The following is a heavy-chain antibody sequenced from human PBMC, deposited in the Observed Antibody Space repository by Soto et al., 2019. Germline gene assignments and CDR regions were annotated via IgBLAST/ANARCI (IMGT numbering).Heavy chain of an antibody. CDR2: INHSGST. D-gene: IGHD3-3*01. J-gene: IGHJ4*02. CDR3: ARDGPYYDFWSGYPTFDY. CDR1: GGSFSGYY. Sequence: QVQLQQWGAGLLKPSETLSLTCAVYGGSFSGYYWSWIRQPPGKGLEWIGEINHSGSTNYNPSLKSRVTISVDTSKHQFSLKLSSVTAADTAVYYCARDGPYYDFWSGYPTFDYWGQGTLVTVSS. V-gene: IGHV4-34*01.